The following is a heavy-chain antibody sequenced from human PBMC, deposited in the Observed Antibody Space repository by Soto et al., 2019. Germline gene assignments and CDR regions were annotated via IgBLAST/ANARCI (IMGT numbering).Heavy chain of an antibody. CDR3: MRPAPRGRHYFYFGMDV. J-gene: IGHJ6*02. V-gene: IGHV3-23*01. Sequence: GWSLKLSCAASGFTFISYAMSWVRQAPGKGLEWVSGISSSGGSTYYADSVKGRFTISRDNSKNTLFLRMNRPRVEDTAVYYCMRPAPRGRHYFYFGMDVWGQGTTVTVSS. CDR1: GFTFISYA. CDR2: ISSSGGST. D-gene: IGHD3-10*01.